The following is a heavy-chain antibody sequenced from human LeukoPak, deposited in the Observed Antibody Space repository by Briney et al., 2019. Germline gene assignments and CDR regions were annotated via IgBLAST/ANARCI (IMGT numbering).Heavy chain of an antibody. CDR3: ARSYGDYVLTLDY. Sequence: SVKVSCKASGGTFSSYAISWVRQAPGQGLEWMGGIIPIFGTANYAQKFQGRVTITTDESTSTAYMELCSLRSEDTAVYYCARSYGDYVLTLDYWGQGTLVTVSS. CDR1: GGTFSSYA. V-gene: IGHV1-69*05. D-gene: IGHD4-17*01. CDR2: IIPIFGTA. J-gene: IGHJ4*02.